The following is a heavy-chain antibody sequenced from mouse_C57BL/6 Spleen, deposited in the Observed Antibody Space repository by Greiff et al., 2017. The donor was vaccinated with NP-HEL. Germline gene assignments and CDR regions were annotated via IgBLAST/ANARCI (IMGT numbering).Heavy chain of an antibody. D-gene: IGHD2-4*01. J-gene: IGHJ2*01. CDR2: ISDGGSYT. Sequence: EVHLVESGGGLVKPGGSLKLSCAASGFTFSSYAMSWVRQTPEKRLEWVATISDGGSYTYYPDNVKGRFTISRDNAKNNLYLQMSHLKSEDTAMYYCAREEDDYDVGYFDYWGQGTTLTVSS. V-gene: IGHV5-4*01. CDR3: AREEDDYDVGYFDY. CDR1: GFTFSSYA.